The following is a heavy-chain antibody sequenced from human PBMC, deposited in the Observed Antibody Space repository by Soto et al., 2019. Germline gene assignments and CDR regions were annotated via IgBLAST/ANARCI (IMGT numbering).Heavy chain of an antibody. J-gene: IGHJ4*02. V-gene: IGHV4-59*08. CDR3: ALGSYYTRSDY. D-gene: IGHD3-10*01. Sequence: QVQLQESGPGLVKPSETLSLTCTVSGGSISGYYWHWIRQPPGKGLEWIGYIYYSGRTNYNPSLRSRVTISVDTSKNQFSLRLTSVTAADTAVYYCALGSYYTRSDYWGQGTLVTVSS. CDR2: IYYSGRT. CDR1: GGSISGYY.